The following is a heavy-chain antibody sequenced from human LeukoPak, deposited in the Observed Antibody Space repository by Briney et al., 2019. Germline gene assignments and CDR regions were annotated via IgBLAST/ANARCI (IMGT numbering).Heavy chain of an antibody. V-gene: IGHV3-7*01. D-gene: IGHD3-10*01. CDR2: INQDGTEK. CDR3: VKVAKYYYGSETYYFFEH. J-gene: IGHJ4*02. CDR1: GFTFTTYW. Sequence: GGSLRLSCAASGFTFTTYWMSWIRQLPGKGLEWVANINQDGTEKYYVDSVKGRFTISRDNAKNSLDLQMNSLRVEDTGIYYCVKVAKYYYGSETYYFFEHWGQGTPVTASS.